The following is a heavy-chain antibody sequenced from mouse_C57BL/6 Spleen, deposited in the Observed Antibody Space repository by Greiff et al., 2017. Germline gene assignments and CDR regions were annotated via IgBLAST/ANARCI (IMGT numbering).Heavy chain of an antibody. Sequence: QVQLQQPGAELVKPGASVKLSCKASGYTFTSYWMQWVKQRPGQGLEWIGEIDPSDSYTNYNQKFKGKATLTVDTSSSTAYMQLSSLTSEDSAVYYCARRGGGTGYFDYWGQGTTLTVSS. CDR2: IDPSDSYT. J-gene: IGHJ2*01. D-gene: IGHD3-3*01. CDR1: GYTFTSYW. V-gene: IGHV1-50*01. CDR3: ARRGGGTGYFDY.